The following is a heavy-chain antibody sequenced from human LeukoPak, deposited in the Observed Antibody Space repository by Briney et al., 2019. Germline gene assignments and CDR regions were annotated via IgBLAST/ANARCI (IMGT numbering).Heavy chain of an antibody. D-gene: IGHD6-13*01. Sequence: PSETLSLTCTVSGGSISSYYWSWIRQPPGKGLEWIGYIYYSGSTNYNPSLKSRVTISVDTSKNQFSLKLSSVTAADTAVYYCARSSSWSDSWFDPWGQGTLVTVSS. CDR2: IYYSGST. CDR3: ARSSSWSDSWFDP. V-gene: IGHV4-59*01. J-gene: IGHJ5*02. CDR1: GGSISSYY.